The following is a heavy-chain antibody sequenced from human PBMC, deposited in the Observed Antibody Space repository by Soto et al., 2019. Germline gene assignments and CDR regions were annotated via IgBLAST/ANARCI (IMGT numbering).Heavy chain of an antibody. J-gene: IGHJ4*02. CDR2: ISGSGNII. CDR1: GFTFSDYY. CDR3: ARGVTFHGSGSPIDY. V-gene: IGHV3-11*01. Sequence: QLVESGGGLVKPGGSLRLSCAASGFTFSDYYMSWIRQTPGKGLEWVSYISGSGNIIYYVDSVKGRFTISRDNAKNSLYLQMNSLRAEDTAVYYGARGVTFHGSGSPIDYWGQGTLVTVSS. D-gene: IGHD3-10*01.